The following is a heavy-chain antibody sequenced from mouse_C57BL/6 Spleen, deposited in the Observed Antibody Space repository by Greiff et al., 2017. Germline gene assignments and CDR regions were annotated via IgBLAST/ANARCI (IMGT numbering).Heavy chain of an antibody. J-gene: IGHJ2*01. V-gene: IGHV1-81*01. CDR1: GYTFTSYG. D-gene: IGHD1-1*01. Sequence: VKLMESGAELARPGASVKLSCKASGYTFTSYGISWVKQRTGQGLEWIGEIYPRSGNTYYNEKFKGKATLTADKSSSTAYMELRSLTSEDSAVYFCARKITTVVATEDYWGQGTTLTVSS. CDR3: ARKITTVVATEDY. CDR2: IYPRSGNT.